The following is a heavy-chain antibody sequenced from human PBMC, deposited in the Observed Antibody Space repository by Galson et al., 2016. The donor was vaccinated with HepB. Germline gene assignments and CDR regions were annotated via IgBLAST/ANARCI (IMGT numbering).Heavy chain of an antibody. CDR1: GYTLSGYN. CDR3: AREDPLPGYNFGY. J-gene: IGHJ4*02. D-gene: IGHD5-24*01. Sequence: SVKVSCKASGYTLSGYNIHWVRQAPGQGLEWMGWINPNDGDANYAQKFRGRVTLTRDTSINAAYMELSSLTSYDTAVYYCAREDPLPGYNFGYWGQGTLVTVSS. V-gene: IGHV1-2*02. CDR2: INPNDGDA.